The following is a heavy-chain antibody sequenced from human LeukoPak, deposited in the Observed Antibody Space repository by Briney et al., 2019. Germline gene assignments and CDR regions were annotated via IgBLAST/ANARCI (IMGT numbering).Heavy chain of an antibody. D-gene: IGHD2-2*02. V-gene: IGHV4-31*03. J-gene: IGHJ6*03. CDR3: ARDVIVVVPAAIPTYYYYYYMDV. CDR2: IYYSGST. Sequence: SQTLSLTCTVSGGSISSGGYDWSWIRQHPGKGLEWIGYIYYSGSTYYNPSLKSRVTISVDTSKNQFSLKLSSMTAADTAVYYCARDVIVVVPAAIPTYYYYYYMDVWGKGTTVTVSS. CDR1: GGSISSGGYD.